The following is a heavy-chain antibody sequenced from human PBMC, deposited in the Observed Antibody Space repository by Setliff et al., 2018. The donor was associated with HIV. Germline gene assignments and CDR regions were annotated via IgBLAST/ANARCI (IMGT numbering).Heavy chain of an antibody. D-gene: IGHD6-19*01. CDR2: INPNSGGT. CDR3: ARGWATGADSSPLDV. Sequence: GASVKVSCKASGYTFTAYNIQWVRQAPGQGPEWVGWINPNSGGTNYPQKFQGRVTMTRDTSISTAYMEINRLRSDDTAVYYCARGWATGADSSPLDVWGKGTTVTVSS. J-gene: IGHJ6*04. V-gene: IGHV1-2*02. CDR1: GYTFTAYN.